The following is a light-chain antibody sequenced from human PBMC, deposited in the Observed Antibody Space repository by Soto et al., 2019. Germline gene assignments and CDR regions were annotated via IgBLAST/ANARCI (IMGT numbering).Light chain of an antibody. J-gene: IGLJ1*01. Sequence: QSVLSQPASASGSAGQSVTISCTRTSSDVGGYNYVSWYQQHPGKAPKLMIYEVSKRPSGVPDRFSGSKSGNTASLTVSGLQAEDEADYYCSSYAGSNNLGVFGTGTKVTVL. V-gene: IGLV2-8*01. CDR3: SSYAGSNNLGV. CDR1: SSDVGGYNY. CDR2: EVS.